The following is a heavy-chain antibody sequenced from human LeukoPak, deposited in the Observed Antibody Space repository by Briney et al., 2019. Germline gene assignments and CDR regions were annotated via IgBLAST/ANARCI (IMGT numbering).Heavy chain of an antibody. CDR3: AKGSFYCNGNSCPQYYYYMDV. CDR1: GFTFSSYG. J-gene: IGHJ6*03. D-gene: IGHD2-2*01. CDR2: IRYDGSNK. V-gene: IGHV3-30*02. Sequence: GGSLRLSCVASGFTFSSYGMHWVRQAPGKGLEWVAYIRYDGSNKYYADSVKGRFTISRDDSKNTLYLQMNSLRAEDTAVYYCAKGSFYCNGNSCPQYYYYMDVWGKGTTVTVSS.